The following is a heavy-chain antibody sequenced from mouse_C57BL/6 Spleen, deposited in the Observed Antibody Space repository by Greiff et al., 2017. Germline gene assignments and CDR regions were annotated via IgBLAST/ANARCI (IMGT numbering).Heavy chain of an antibody. D-gene: IGHD2-3*01. Sequence: VKLVESGPGLVAPSQSLSITCTVSGFSLTSYAISWVRQPPGTGLEWLGVIWTGGGTNYNSALKSRLSISKDNSKSQVFLKMNSLQTDDTARYYCARKEKGDGYYHAMDYWGQGTSVTVSS. CDR2: IWTGGGT. CDR1: GFSLTSYA. CDR3: ARKEKGDGYYHAMDY. V-gene: IGHV2-9-1*01. J-gene: IGHJ4*01.